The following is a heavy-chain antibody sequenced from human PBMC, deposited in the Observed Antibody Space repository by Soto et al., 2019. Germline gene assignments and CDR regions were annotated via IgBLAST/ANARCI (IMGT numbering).Heavy chain of an antibody. CDR2: IYYSGST. V-gene: IGHV4-31*03. D-gene: IGHD1-26*01. CDR1: GGSISSGGYY. J-gene: IGHJ6*02. CDR3: ARGAGYSGSYATYGMDV. Sequence: QVQLQESGPGLVKPSQTLSLTCTVSGGSISSGGYYWSWIRQHPGKGLEWIGYIYYSGSTYYNPSLKSRVTISVDTSKNQFSLKLSSVTAADTAVYYCARGAGYSGSYATYGMDVWGQGTTVTVSS.